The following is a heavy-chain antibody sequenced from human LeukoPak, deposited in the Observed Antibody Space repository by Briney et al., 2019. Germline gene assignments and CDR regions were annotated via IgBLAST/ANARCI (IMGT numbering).Heavy chain of an antibody. CDR3: ATTLTQWLLSN. CDR2: IKQDGSEK. Sequence: GGSLRLSCAASGFTFSSYWMHWVRQAPGKGLEWVANIKQDGSEKYYADSVKGRFTISRDNPKNSLYLQMNSLRAEDTAVYYCATTLTQWLLSNWGKGTLVTVSS. J-gene: IGHJ4*02. V-gene: IGHV3-7*01. CDR1: GFTFSSYW. D-gene: IGHD6-19*01.